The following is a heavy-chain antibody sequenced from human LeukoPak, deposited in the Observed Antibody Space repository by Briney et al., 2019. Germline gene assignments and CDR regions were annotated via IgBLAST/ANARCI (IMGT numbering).Heavy chain of an antibody. Sequence: TGGSLRLSCAASGFTFSSYAMSWVRQAPGKGLEWVSAISGSGGSTYYADSVKGRFTISRDNSKNTLHLQMNSLRAEDTAVYYCAMTRDGYNLDFDYWGQGTLVTVSS. V-gene: IGHV3-23*01. CDR1: GFTFSSYA. D-gene: IGHD5-24*01. J-gene: IGHJ4*02. CDR2: ISGSGGST. CDR3: AMTRDGYNLDFDY.